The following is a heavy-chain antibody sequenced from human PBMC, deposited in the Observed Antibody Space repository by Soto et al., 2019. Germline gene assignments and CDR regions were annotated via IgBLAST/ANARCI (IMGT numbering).Heavy chain of an antibody. V-gene: IGHV1-2*02. Sequence: ASVKVSCKASGYTFTGYYMHWVRQAPGQGLEWMGWINPNSGGTNYAQKFQGRVTMTRDTSISTAYMELSRLRSDDTAVYYCARRVPSIEYYYGSGSYYTLDYWGQGTLVTVSS. CDR1: GYTFTGYY. D-gene: IGHD3-10*01. CDR2: INPNSGGT. CDR3: ARRVPSIEYYYGSGSYYTLDY. J-gene: IGHJ4*02.